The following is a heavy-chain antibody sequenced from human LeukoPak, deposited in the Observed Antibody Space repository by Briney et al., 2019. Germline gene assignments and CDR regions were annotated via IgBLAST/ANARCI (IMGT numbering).Heavy chain of an antibody. CDR3: ARGRYHITMVRGAPRGFDY. D-gene: IGHD3-10*01. J-gene: IGHJ4*02. CDR1: GGSFSGYY. CDR2: INHSGST. V-gene: IGHV4-34*01. Sequence: PSETLSLTCAVSGGSFSGYYWSWIRQPPGKGLEWIGEINHSGSTNYNPSLKSRVTISVDTSKNQFSLKLSSVTAADTAVYYCARGRYHITMVRGAPRGFDYWGQGTLVTVSS.